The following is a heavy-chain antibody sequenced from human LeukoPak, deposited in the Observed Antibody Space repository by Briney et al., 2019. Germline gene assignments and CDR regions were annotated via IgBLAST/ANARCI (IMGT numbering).Heavy chain of an antibody. CDR1: GYTFISYG. J-gene: IGHJ4*02. D-gene: IGHD3-22*01. CDR3: ARDTEQGLITTTIIVIQEGVSRGGEFDY. CDR2: ISAYNGNT. V-gene: IGHV1-18*01. Sequence: GASVKVSCKASGYTFISYGISWVRQAPGQGLEWMGWISAYNGNTNYAQKLQGRVTMTTDTSTSTAYMELRSLRSDDTAVYYCARDTEQGLITTTIIVIQEGVSRGGEFDYWGQGTLVTVSS.